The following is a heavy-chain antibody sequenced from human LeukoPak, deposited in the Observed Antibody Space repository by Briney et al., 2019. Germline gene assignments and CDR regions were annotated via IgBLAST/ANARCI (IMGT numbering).Heavy chain of an antibody. CDR2: ISDDSRGT. D-gene: IGHD6-19*01. Sequence: PGGSLRLSCVASGFRFSRYAMSWVRQAPGKGLEWVSAISDDSRGTYYGDSVKGRFTISRDNSKNTLYMQMTSLRVEDTAVYYCARDSPVAGTDYWGQGTLVTVSS. CDR1: GFRFSRYA. J-gene: IGHJ4*02. V-gene: IGHV3-23*01. CDR3: ARDSPVAGTDY.